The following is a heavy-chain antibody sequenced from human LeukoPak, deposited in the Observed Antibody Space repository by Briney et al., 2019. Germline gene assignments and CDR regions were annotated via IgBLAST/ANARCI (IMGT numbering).Heavy chain of an antibody. D-gene: IGHD6-19*01. Sequence: GGSLRLSCAASGFTFSSYGMHWVRQAPGKGLEWVAFIRYDGSNKYYADSVKGRFTISRDNSKNTLYLQMNSLRAEDTAVYYCAKDRIAVAATLDYWGQGTLVTVSS. CDR1: GFTFSSYG. J-gene: IGHJ4*02. CDR2: IRYDGSNK. V-gene: IGHV3-30*02. CDR3: AKDRIAVAATLDY.